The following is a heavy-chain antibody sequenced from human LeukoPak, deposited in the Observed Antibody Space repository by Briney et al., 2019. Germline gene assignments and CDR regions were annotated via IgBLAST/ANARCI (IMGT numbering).Heavy chain of an antibody. CDR2: IWYDGSNK. CDR3: ARSGITIFGVADY. V-gene: IGHV3-33*01. D-gene: IGHD3-3*01. J-gene: IGHJ4*02. Sequence: PGRSLRLSCAASGFTFSSYGMHWVRQAPGKGLEWVAVIWYDGSNKYYADSVKGRFTISRDNSKNTLYLQMNSLRAEDTAVYYCARSGITIFGVADYWGQGTLVTVSS. CDR1: GFTFSSYG.